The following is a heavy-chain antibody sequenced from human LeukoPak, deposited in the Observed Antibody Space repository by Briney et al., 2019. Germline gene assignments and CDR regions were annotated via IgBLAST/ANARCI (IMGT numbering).Heavy chain of an antibody. CDR2: IYYSGST. CDR1: GGSISSGGYY. J-gene: IGHJ3*02. D-gene: IGHD7-27*01. CDR3: LGMKRSSNAFDI. V-gene: IGHV4-39*02. Sequence: SQTLSLTCTVSGGSISSGGYYWGWTRQPPKKGLEWIGKIYYSGSTYYNPSLKSRVAISVDTSKNHFSLKLTSVTATDTAVYYCLGMKRSSNAFDIWGQGTMVTVSS.